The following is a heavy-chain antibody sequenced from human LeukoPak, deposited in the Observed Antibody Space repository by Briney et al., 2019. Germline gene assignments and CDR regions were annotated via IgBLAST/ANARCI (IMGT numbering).Heavy chain of an antibody. Sequence: ASVKVSCKASGYTLTSYGISWVRQAPGQGLEWMGWISTHNGNTKYAQKVQGRVTMTTDTSTSTVYMELRSLRYDDTAVYYCARDLRGGSYYLDSWGRGTLVTVSS. CDR3: ARDLRGGSYYLDS. V-gene: IGHV1-18*01. D-gene: IGHD1-26*01. CDR1: GYTLTSYG. CDR2: ISTHNGNT. J-gene: IGHJ4*02.